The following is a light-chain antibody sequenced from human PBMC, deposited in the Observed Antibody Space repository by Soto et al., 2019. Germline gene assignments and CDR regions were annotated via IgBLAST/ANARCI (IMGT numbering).Light chain of an antibody. CDR1: QTISSW. CDR3: QHYNSYSEA. J-gene: IGKJ1*01. V-gene: IGKV1-5*03. CDR2: KAS. Sequence: DIQMTQSPSTLSASVGDRVKLACRASQTISSWLAWYQQKPGKAPKILIYKASTLKSGVPSRFSGSGSGTEFTLTISSLQPDDFATYYCQHYNSYSEAFGQGTKVDIK.